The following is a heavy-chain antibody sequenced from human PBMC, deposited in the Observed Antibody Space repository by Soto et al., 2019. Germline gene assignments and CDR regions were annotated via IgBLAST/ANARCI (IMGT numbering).Heavy chain of an antibody. CDR2: INSDGSST. Sequence: EVQLVESGGGLVQPGGSLRLSCAASGFTFSSYWMHWGRQAPGKGLVWVSRINSDGSSTSYADSVKGRFTISRDNAKNTLYLQMNSLRAEDTAVYYCARAPFIAAAGTDWFDPWGQGTLVTVSS. CDR1: GFTFSSYW. V-gene: IGHV3-74*01. D-gene: IGHD6-13*01. CDR3: ARAPFIAAAGTDWFDP. J-gene: IGHJ5*02.